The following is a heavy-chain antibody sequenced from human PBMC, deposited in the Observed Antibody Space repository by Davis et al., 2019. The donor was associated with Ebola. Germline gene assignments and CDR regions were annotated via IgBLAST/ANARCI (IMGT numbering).Heavy chain of an antibody. Sequence: GGSLRLSCAASGFTFSNAWMSWVRQAPGKGLEWVAVIWYDGSNKYYADSVKGRFTISRDNSKNTLYLQMNSLRAEDTAVYYCARVNGYSSGWNDYWGQGTLVTVSS. V-gene: IGHV3-33*08. J-gene: IGHJ4*02. D-gene: IGHD6-19*01. CDR3: ARVNGYSSGWNDY. CDR2: IWYDGSNK. CDR1: GFTFSNAW.